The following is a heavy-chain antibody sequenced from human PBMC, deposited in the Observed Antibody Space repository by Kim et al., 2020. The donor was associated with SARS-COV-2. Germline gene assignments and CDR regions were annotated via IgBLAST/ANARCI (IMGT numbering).Heavy chain of an antibody. J-gene: IGHJ3*02. D-gene: IGHD3-10*01. Sequence: GGSLRLSCAASGFTFSSYSMNWVRQAPGKGLEWVSSISSSSYIYYADSVKGRFTISRDNAKNSLYLQMNSLRAEDTAVYYCARDAGGVREDDAFDIWGQGTMVTVSS. CDR1: GFTFSSYS. V-gene: IGHV3-21*01. CDR3: ARDAGGVREDDAFDI. CDR2: ISSSSYI.